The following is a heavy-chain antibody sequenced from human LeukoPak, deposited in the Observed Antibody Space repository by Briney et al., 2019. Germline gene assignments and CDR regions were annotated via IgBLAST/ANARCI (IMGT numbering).Heavy chain of an antibody. Sequence: ASVKVSCNASGYTFTDNYMHWVRQAPGQGLEWMGRIKPNSGDTNYAQKFQGRVPITRDTSINTAYMELSRLKSDDTAVYYCARENYARIAADWGQGTLVTVSS. CDR3: ARENYARIAAD. CDR1: GYTFTDNY. J-gene: IGHJ4*02. D-gene: IGHD6-6*01. CDR2: IKPNSGDT. V-gene: IGHV1-2*06.